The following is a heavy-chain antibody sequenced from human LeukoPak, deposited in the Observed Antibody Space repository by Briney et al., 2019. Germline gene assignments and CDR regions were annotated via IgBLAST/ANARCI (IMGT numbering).Heavy chain of an antibody. CDR1: GFTFSTYG. Sequence: GGSLRLSCAASGFTFSTYGMHWVRQAPGKGLEWVAAILYDGVNKHYADSVKGRFTISRDNSKNTLYLEMNSLRSEDTAVYYCVREPGPGYFDYWGRGTLVTVSS. CDR3: VREPGPGYFDY. CDR2: ILYDGVNK. V-gene: IGHV3-30*03. D-gene: IGHD6-13*01. J-gene: IGHJ4*02.